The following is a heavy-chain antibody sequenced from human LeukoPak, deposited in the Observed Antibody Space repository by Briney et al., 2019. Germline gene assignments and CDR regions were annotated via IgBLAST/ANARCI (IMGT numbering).Heavy chain of an antibody. V-gene: IGHV3-30-3*01. CDR1: GFTFSSYA. D-gene: IGHD6-19*01. CDR3: ARDHSSGWYQYYFDY. Sequence: GGSLRLSCAASGFTFSSYAMHWVRQAPGKGLEWVAVKSYDGSNKYYADSVKGRFTISRDNSKNTLYLQMNSLRAEDTAVYYCARDHSSGWYQYYFDYWGQGTLVTVSS. J-gene: IGHJ4*02. CDR2: KSYDGSNK.